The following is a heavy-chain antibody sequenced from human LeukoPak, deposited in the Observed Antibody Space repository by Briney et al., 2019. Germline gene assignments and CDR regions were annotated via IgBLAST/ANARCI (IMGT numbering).Heavy chain of an antibody. D-gene: IGHD3-9*01. Sequence: PGGSLRLSCAASGFTFSSYWMSWVRQAPGKGLEWVANIKREGSEKYYVDSVKGRFTISRDNAKNSLYLQMNSLRAEDTAVYYCAGREELRYFDWLSGWAVSPTDYWGQGTLVTVSS. V-gene: IGHV3-7*01. CDR3: AGREELRYFDWLSGWAVSPTDY. CDR2: IKREGSEK. CDR1: GFTFSSYW. J-gene: IGHJ4*02.